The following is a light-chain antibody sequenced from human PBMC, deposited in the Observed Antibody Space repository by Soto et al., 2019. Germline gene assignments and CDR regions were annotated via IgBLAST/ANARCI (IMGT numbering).Light chain of an antibody. J-gene: IGKJ1*01. CDR3: QQYNNWPMT. V-gene: IGKV3-15*01. CDR1: QSVSSN. Sequence: SRSLSPLPASLVDRLTLPCRASQSVSSNLAWYLQKPGQAPRLLIYDASTRATGIPARFSGSGSGTEFTLTISSLQSEDFAVYYCQQYNNWPMTFGQGTKVDI. CDR2: DAS.